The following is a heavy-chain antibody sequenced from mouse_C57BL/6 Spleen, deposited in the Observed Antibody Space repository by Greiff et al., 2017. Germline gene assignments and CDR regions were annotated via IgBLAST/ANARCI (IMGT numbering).Heavy chain of an antibody. Sequence: QVQLQHSGAELVKPGASVNFSCKPSAYVFSSYWLNWVKQRPGKGLGWIGQIYPGVGGTNYNGKFKGKATLTADKSSSTAYMQLSSLTSEDSAVYFCARGEYYGTWVADRGQGTLVTVSA. J-gene: IGHJ3*01. CDR2: IYPGVGGT. CDR1: AYVFSSYW. CDR3: ARGEYYGTWVAD. V-gene: IGHV1-80*01. D-gene: IGHD1-1*01.